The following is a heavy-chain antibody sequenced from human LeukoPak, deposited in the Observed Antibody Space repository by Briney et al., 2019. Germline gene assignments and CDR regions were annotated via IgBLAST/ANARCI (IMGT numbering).Heavy chain of an antibody. D-gene: IGHD3-3*01. V-gene: IGHV4-4*07. Sequence: PSETLSLTCTVSGGSISSYYWSWIRQPAGKGLEWIGRIYTSGSTNYNPSLKSRVTMSVDTSKNQFSLKLSSVTAADTAVYYCARGVLEWLSIPYYFDYWGQGTLVTVSS. J-gene: IGHJ4*02. CDR2: IYTSGST. CDR1: GGSISSYY. CDR3: ARGVLEWLSIPYYFDY.